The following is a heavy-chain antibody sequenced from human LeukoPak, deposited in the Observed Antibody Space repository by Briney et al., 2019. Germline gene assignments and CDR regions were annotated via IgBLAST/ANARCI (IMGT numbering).Heavy chain of an antibody. D-gene: IGHD3-22*01. CDR1: GGSISSSRYY. Sequence: SETLSLTCTVSGGSISSSRYYWSWIRRPTGKSLEWIGSIYYSGSSYYNPSLKSRLTISVDTSKNRFSLKLSSVTAADTAVYYCAREKLPYYDSSGPYFDYWGQGTLVTVSS. J-gene: IGHJ4*02. CDR2: IYYSGSS. V-gene: IGHV4-39*07. CDR3: AREKLPYYDSSGPYFDY.